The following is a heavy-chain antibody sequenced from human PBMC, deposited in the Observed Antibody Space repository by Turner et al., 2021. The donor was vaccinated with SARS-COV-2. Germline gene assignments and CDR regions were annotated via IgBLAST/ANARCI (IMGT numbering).Heavy chain of an antibody. V-gene: IGHV4-39*01. D-gene: IGHD1-1*01. Sequence: QLQLQESGPGLVKPSETLSLTCTVSGGSISSSSYYWGWIRQPPGKGLECIGTIYYSGSTYYNPSLKSRVTISVDTSKNQFSLKLSSVTAADTAVYYCAGEETGCYYYYYGMDVWGQGTTVTVSS. J-gene: IGHJ6*02. CDR2: IYYSGST. CDR3: AGEETGCYYYYYGMDV. CDR1: GGSISSSSYY.